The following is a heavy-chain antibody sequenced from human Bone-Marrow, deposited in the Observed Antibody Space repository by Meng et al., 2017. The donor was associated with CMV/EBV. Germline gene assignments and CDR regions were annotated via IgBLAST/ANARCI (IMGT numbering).Heavy chain of an antibody. CDR3: ARGRIPAIPLDY. Sequence: QEEVVEYGAEVKEPGATAKASCKGTGYTFTGYDMHWVRQAPGQGLEWMGWINPNSGGTNYAQKFQGRVTMTRDTSISTAYMELSRLRSDDTAVYYCARGRIPAIPLDYWGQGTLVTVSS. CDR1: GYTFTGYD. V-gene: IGHV1-2*02. J-gene: IGHJ4*02. D-gene: IGHD2-2*01. CDR2: INPNSGGT.